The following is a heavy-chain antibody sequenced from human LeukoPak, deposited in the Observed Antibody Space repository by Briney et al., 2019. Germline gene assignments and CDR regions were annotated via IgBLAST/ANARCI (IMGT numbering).Heavy chain of an antibody. V-gene: IGHV4-59*01. CDR1: GGSMSGYF. Sequence: SETLSLTCTVSGGSMSGYFWSWIRQPPGKGLEWIGYIYYSGSTNYNPSLKSRVTISVDTSKNQFSLKLSSVTAADTAVYYCARSITSSWYRDFQHWGQGTLVTVSS. CDR2: IYYSGST. J-gene: IGHJ1*01. CDR3: ARSITSSWYRDFQH. D-gene: IGHD6-13*01.